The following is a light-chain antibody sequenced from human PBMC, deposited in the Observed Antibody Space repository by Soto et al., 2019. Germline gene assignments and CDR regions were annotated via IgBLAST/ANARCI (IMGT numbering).Light chain of an antibody. J-gene: IGKJ5*01. V-gene: IGKV2-40*01. CDR1: QSLLDSDDGNTY. CDR2: TLS. CDR3: MQRIEFPLIT. Sequence: DIVMTQTPLSLPVTPGEPASISCRSSQSLLDSDDGNTYLDWYLQKPGQSPQLLIYTLSYRASGXPXRXXGSWSGTDFTLKISRVEAEDVGVYYCMQRIEFPLITFGQGTRLEIK.